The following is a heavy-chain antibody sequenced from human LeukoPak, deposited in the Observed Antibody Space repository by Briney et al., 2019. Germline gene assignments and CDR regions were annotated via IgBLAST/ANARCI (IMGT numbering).Heavy chain of an antibody. CDR3: ARRGDYVWGSYRQYYFDY. Sequence: SETLSLTCTVSGGFISGYYWSWIRQPPGKGLEWIGHIYYSGNTNYNPSLKSRVTISVDTSKNQFSLKLSSVTAADTAVYYCARRGDYVWGSYRQYYFDYWGQGTLVTVSS. CDR1: GGFISGYY. J-gene: IGHJ4*02. D-gene: IGHD3-16*02. CDR2: IYYSGNT. V-gene: IGHV4-59*08.